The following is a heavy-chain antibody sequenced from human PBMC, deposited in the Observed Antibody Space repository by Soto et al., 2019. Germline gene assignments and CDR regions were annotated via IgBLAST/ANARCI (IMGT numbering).Heavy chain of an antibody. V-gene: IGHV5-51*01. J-gene: IGHJ6*02. CDR3: ARGGIVPITMQYYYYGMDV. Sequence: LGESLKISCKGSGYSFTSYWIGWVRQMPGKGLEWMGIIYPGDSDTRYSPSFQGQVTISADKSISTAYLQWSSLKASDTAMYYCARGGIVPITMQYYYYGMDVWGQGTTVTVSS. CDR1: GYSFTSYW. D-gene: IGHD3-10*01. CDR2: IYPGDSDT.